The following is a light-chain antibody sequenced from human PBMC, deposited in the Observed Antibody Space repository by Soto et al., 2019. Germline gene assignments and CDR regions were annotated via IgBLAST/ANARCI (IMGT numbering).Light chain of an antibody. CDR1: QSVSSSY. CDR3: QQYGSSPQFT. J-gene: IGKJ3*01. V-gene: IGKV3-20*01. Sequence: IVLTQSPGTLSLTPGERATLSCRASQSVSSSYLAWYQQKPGQAPRLLIYGASSRATGSPDRFSGSGSGTDFTLTISRLEPEDSAVYYCQQYGSSPQFTFGPGTRVDIK. CDR2: GAS.